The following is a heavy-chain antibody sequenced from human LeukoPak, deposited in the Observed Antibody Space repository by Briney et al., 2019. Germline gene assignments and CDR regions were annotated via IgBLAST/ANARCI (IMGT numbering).Heavy chain of an antibody. CDR1: GYTFTSYW. J-gene: IGHJ5*02. V-gene: IGHV5-51*01. D-gene: IGHD6-13*01. CDR2: IYPGDSDT. Sequence: GESLRISCQGSGYTFTSYWIAWVRQMPGKGLEWMGIIYPGDSDTRYSPSFQGQVTISADKSISTAYLQWSSLKASDTAMYYCARQFAAGRFDPWGQGTLVTVSS. CDR3: ARQFAAGRFDP.